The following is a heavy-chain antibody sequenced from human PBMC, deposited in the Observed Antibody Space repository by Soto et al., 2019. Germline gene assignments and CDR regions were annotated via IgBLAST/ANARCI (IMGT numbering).Heavy chain of an antibody. J-gene: IGHJ4*02. CDR1: GFTFSSYA. V-gene: IGHV3-23*01. D-gene: IGHD2-2*01. CDR3: AKGTASGVPYFLEY. CDR2: ISGSGGNT. Sequence: LRLSCAASGFTFSSYAMSWVRQAPGKGLEWVSAISGSGGNTYYADSVKGRFTISRDNSKNTLYLQMNSLRAEDTAVYYYAKGTASGVPYFLEYGGQGPVVTVS.